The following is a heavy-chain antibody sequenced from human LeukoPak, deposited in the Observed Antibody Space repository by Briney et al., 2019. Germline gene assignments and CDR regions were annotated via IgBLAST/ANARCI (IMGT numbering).Heavy chain of an antibody. CDR2: INHSGST. D-gene: IGHD2-15*01. Sequence: SETLSLTCAVYDGSFSGYYCSWSRQPPGKGLEWIGEINHSGSTNYNPSLKSRVTISVDTSKNQFSLKLSSVTAADRPVNHCASLGHCIGGRCSSNWFDPWGQGTLVTVSS. J-gene: IGHJ5*02. V-gene: IGHV4-34*01. CDR3: ASLGHCIGGRCSSNWFDP. CDR1: DGSFSGYY.